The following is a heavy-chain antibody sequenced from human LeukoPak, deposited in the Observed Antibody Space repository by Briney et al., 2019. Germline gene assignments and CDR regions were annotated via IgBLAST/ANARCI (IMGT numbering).Heavy chain of an antibody. CDR2: IYSGGST. V-gene: IGHV3-53*01. CDR3: ARDYDSSGEGAY. D-gene: IGHD3-22*01. J-gene: IGHJ4*02. Sequence: GGSLRLSCAASGFTVSSNYMSWVRQAPGKGLEWVSVIYSGGSTYYADSVKGRFTISRDNSKNTLYLQMNSLRAEDTAVYYCARDYDSSGEGAYWGQGTLVTVSS. CDR1: GFTVSSNY.